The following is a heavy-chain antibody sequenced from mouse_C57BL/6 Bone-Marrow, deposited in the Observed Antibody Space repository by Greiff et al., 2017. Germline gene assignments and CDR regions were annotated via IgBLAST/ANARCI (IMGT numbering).Heavy chain of an antibody. V-gene: IGHV1-55*01. CDR2: IYPGSGST. CDR1: GYTFTSYW. Sequence: QVQLQQPGAELVKPGASVKMSCKASGYTFTSYWITWVKQRPGQGLEWIGDIYPGSGSTNYNEKFKSKATLTVDTSSSTAYMQLSSLTSADSAVYYWARQDITAVVATTYYAMDYWGQGTSVTVSS. J-gene: IGHJ4*01. D-gene: IGHD1-1*01. CDR3: ARQDITAVVATTYYAMDY.